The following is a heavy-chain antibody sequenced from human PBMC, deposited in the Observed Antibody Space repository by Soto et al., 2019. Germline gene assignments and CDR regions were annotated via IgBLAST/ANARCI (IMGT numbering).Heavy chain of an antibody. CDR1: GFTFSAYA. J-gene: IGHJ6*02. V-gene: IGHV3-30-3*01. CDR3: ARDLTFGGLIVKSYYYYGMDV. D-gene: IGHD3-16*02. CDR2: ISYDGNNK. Sequence: QVQLVESGGGVVQPGRSLRLSCAASGFTFSAYAMHWVRQAPGKGLEWVAVISYDGNNKYYADSVKGRFTISRDNSKNTLYVQMNSLRAEDTAVYYCARDLTFGGLIVKSYYYYGMDVWGQGTTVTVSS.